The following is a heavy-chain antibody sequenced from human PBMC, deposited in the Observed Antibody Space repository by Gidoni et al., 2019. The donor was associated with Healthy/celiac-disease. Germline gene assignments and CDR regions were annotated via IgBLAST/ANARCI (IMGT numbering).Heavy chain of an antibody. Sequence: QVQLVQSGAEVKKPGASVKVSCKASGYTFPSYDINWVRQATGQGLEWMGWMNPNSGNTGYEQKFQGRVTMTRNTSRSTAYMELSSLRSEDTAVYYCARGQRAVAGTGPQPDYWGQGTLVTVSS. CDR1: GYTFPSYD. CDR3: ARGQRAVAGTGPQPDY. D-gene: IGHD6-19*01. J-gene: IGHJ4*02. V-gene: IGHV1-8*01. CDR2: MNPNSGNT.